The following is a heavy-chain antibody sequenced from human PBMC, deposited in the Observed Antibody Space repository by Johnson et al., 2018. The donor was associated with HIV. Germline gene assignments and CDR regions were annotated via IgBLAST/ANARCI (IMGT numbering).Heavy chain of an antibody. CDR1: GFTVSSNY. D-gene: IGHD2-21*02. Sequence: VQLVESGGGLIQPGGSLRLSCAASGFTVSSNYMSWVRQAPGKGLEWVSVIYSGGSTYYADSVKGRFTISRDNSKNTLYLQMNSLRAEDTAVYYCARDPCGGDCADAFDIWGQGTMVTVSS. CDR2: IYSGGST. CDR3: ARDPCGGDCADAFDI. V-gene: IGHV3-66*01. J-gene: IGHJ3*02.